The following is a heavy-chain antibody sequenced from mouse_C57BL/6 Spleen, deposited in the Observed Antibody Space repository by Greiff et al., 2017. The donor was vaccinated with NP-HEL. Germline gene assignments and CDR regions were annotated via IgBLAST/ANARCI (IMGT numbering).Heavy chain of an antibody. CDR2: INPYNGDT. V-gene: IGHV1-20*01. J-gene: IGHJ2*01. D-gene: IGHD2-1*01. CDR3: ARSIYGNYFDY. CDR1: GYSFTGYF. Sequence: EVQLQESGPELVKPGDSVKISCKASGYSFTGYFMNWVMQSHGKSLEWIGRINPYNGDTFYNQKFKGKATLTVDKSSSTAHMELRSLTSEDSAVYYCARSIYGNYFDYWGQGTTLTVSS.